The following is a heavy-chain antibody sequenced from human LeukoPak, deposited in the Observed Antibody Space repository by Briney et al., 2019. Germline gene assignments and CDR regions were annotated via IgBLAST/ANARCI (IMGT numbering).Heavy chain of an antibody. V-gene: IGHV3-23*01. J-gene: IGHJ4*02. CDR1: GFTFSSYA. Sequence: GGSLRLSCAASGFTFSSYAMSWVRQAPGKGLEWVSAISGSGGTTYYADSVKGRFTISSDNSKNTLYLQMNSLRAEDTAVYYCAKGDSGWYWTYWGQGTLVTVSS. D-gene: IGHD6-19*01. CDR2: ISGSGGTT. CDR3: AKGDSGWYWTY.